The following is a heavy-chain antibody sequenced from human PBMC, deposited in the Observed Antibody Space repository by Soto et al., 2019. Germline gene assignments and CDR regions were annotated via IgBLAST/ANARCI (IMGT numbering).Heavy chain of an antibody. CDR1: GFTFSSYA. V-gene: IGHV3-30-3*01. CDR2: ISYDGSNK. D-gene: IGHD2-2*01. J-gene: IGHJ6*02. Sequence: GRSLRLSCAASGFTFSSYAMHWVRQAPGKGLEWVAVISYDGSNKYYADSVKGRFTISRDNSKNTLYLQMNSLRAEDTAVYYCARGPRPNIVVVPAAMFGMDVWGQGTTVTVSS. CDR3: ARGPRPNIVVVPAAMFGMDV.